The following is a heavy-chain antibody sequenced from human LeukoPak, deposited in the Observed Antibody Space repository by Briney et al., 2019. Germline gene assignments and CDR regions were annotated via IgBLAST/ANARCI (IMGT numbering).Heavy chain of an antibody. J-gene: IGHJ4*02. D-gene: IGHD1-26*01. CDR3: ARGPGSGTYWAFDY. CDR1: GGSISSYY. CDR2: VYYSGST. V-gene: IGHV4-59*01. Sequence: SETLSLTCTASGGSISSYYWSWIRQPPGKGLEWIGYVYYSGSTSYNTSLKSRVTISVDTSKNQFSLKLSSVTAADAAVYYCARGPGSGTYWAFDYWGQGTLVTVSS.